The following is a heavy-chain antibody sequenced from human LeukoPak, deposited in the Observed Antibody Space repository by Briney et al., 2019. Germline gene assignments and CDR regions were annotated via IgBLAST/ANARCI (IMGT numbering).Heavy chain of an antibody. CDR1: GFTFSSYW. D-gene: IGHD2-2*01. J-gene: IGHJ4*02. V-gene: IGHV3-74*01. CDR3: AKDTVLLVPAAPDY. Sequence: TGGSLRLSCAASGFTFSSYWMHWVRQAPGKGLVWVSRINSDGSGTSYADSVKGRFTISRDNAKNTLYLQMNSLRAEDTAVYYCAKDTVLLVPAAPDYWGQGTLVTVSS. CDR2: INSDGSGT.